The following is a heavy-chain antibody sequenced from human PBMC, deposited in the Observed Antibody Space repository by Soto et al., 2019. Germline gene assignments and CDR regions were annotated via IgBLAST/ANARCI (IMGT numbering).Heavy chain of an antibody. CDR1: GFTFSSYA. V-gene: IGHV3-30-3*01. J-gene: IGHJ4*02. Sequence: QVQLVESGGGVVQPGRSLRLSCAASGFTFSSYAMHWVRQAPGKGLEWVAVISYDGSNKYYADSVKGRFTISRDNSKNSLYLQMNSLRAEETAVYYCARERHMTTVIPDLECWGQGALVTVSS. D-gene: IGHD4-17*01. CDR2: ISYDGSNK. CDR3: ARERHMTTVIPDLEC.